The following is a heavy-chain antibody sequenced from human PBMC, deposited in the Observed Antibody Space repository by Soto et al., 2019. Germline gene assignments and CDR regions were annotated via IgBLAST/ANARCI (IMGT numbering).Heavy chain of an antibody. CDR3: AHTHIVGPNKDALDI. CDR1: GFSLSTNGVG. D-gene: IGHD1-26*01. CDR2: IYWDDDK. Sequence: QITLKESGPTLVKPTQTLTLTCTFSGFSLSTNGVGVGWIRQPPGKALEWLALIYWDDDKFYSSSLKSRLTISKDTSKNQVILSITNMDPVDTATYYCAHTHIVGPNKDALDIWGHGTVVTVSS. V-gene: IGHV2-5*02. J-gene: IGHJ3*02.